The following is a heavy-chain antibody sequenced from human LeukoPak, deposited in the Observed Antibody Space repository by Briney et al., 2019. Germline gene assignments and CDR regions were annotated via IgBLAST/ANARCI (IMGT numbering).Heavy chain of an antibody. V-gene: IGHV4-34*01. J-gene: IGHJ3*02. CDR1: GGSFSGYY. D-gene: IGHD2-2*02. Sequence: SETLSLTCAVYGGSFSGYYWTWIRQSPGKGLEWNGEINHSGSTDYNPSLRSRVTISVDTSKNQFSLKLSSVTAADTAVYYCARSGYCSSATCYTRDDAFDIWGQGTMVTVSS. CDR3: ARSGYCSSATCYTRDDAFDI. CDR2: INHSGST.